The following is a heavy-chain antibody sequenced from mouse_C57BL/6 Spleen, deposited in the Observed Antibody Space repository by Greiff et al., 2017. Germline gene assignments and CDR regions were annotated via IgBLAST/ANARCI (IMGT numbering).Heavy chain of an antibody. CDR3: ARSVDYYGNY. J-gene: IGHJ2*01. Sequence: VQLQQPGTELVKPGASVKLSCKASGYTFTSYWMHWVKQRPGQGLEWIGNINPSNGGTNYNEKFKSKATLTVDKSSSTAYMPLTSLTSEYSAVXDCARSVDYYGNYWGQGTTLTVSS. D-gene: IGHD1-1*01. CDR1: GYTFTSYW. CDR2: INPSNGGT. V-gene: IGHV1-53*01.